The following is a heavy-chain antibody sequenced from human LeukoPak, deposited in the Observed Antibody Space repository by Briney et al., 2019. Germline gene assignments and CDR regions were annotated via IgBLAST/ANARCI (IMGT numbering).Heavy chain of an antibody. J-gene: IGHJ5*02. Sequence: SETLSLTCTVSGGSISSYYWSWIRQPAGKGLEWIGRIYTSGSTNYNPSLKSRVTLSVDTSKNQFSLKLSSVTAADTAVYYCARVVGYSYGYQDNWFDPWGQGTLVTVSS. CDR2: IYTSGST. CDR3: ARVVGYSYGYQDNWFDP. CDR1: GGSISSYY. D-gene: IGHD5-18*01. V-gene: IGHV4-4*07.